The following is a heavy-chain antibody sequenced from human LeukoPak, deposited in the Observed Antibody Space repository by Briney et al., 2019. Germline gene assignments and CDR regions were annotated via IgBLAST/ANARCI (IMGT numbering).Heavy chain of an antibody. J-gene: IGHJ5*02. Sequence: NPSETLCLTCTVTGASMSSHYWCWIRQTPGTGLEWIGDIYDRGSTTYNPSLKSRVSISVNTSRNQFSLNLRSVTAADTAVYYCAKIEVGRFDPWGQGTLVTVSS. CDR3: AKIEVGRFDP. CDR2: IYDRGST. V-gene: IGHV4-59*11. D-gene: IGHD1-26*01. CDR1: GASMSSHY.